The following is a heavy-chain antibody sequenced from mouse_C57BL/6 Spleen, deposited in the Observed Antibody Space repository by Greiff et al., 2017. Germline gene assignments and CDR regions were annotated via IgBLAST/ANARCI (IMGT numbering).Heavy chain of an antibody. CDR1: GYTFTSYW. V-gene: IGHV1-61*01. CDR2: IYPSDSET. CDR3: ARPAYDSFPFAY. D-gene: IGHD2-3*01. J-gene: IGHJ3*01. Sequence: QVQLQQPGAELVRPGSSVKLSCKASGYTFTSYWMDWVKQRPGQGLEWIGNIYPSDSETHYNQKFKDKATLTVDNSSSTAYMQLSSLTSEDSAVYYCARPAYDSFPFAYWGQGTLVTVSA.